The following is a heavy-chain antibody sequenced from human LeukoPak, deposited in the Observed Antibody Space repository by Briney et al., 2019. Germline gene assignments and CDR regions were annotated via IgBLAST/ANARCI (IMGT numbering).Heavy chain of an antibody. D-gene: IGHD3-10*01. Sequence: GGSLRLSCAASGFTFSSYGMHWVRQAPGKGLEWVAVISYDGSNKYYADSVKGRFTISRDNSKNTLYLQMNSLRAEDTAVYYCAKDMGILWFGELSNPSIDYWGQGTLVTVSS. CDR2: ISYDGSNK. CDR1: GFTFSSYG. V-gene: IGHV3-30*18. J-gene: IGHJ4*02. CDR3: AKDMGILWFGELSNPSIDY.